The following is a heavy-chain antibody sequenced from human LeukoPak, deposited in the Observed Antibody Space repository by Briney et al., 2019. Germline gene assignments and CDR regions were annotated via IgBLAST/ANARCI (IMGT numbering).Heavy chain of an antibody. J-gene: IGHJ6*03. V-gene: IGHV4-39*01. D-gene: IGHD2-15*01. CDR1: GGSISSSSYY. CDR2: IYDSGRT. Sequence: SETLSLTCTVSGGSISSSSYYWGWIRQPPGKGLEWIGSIYDSGRTYYNPSLKSRVTTSVDTSKNQFSLKLSSVTAADTAVYYCAIGKYCSGGSCPSYYYYYYMDVWGKGTTVTVSS. CDR3: AIGKYCSGGSCPSYYYYYYMDV.